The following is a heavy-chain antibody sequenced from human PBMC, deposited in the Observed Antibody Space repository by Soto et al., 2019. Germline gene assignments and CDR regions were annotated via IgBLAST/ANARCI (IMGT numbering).Heavy chain of an antibody. V-gene: IGHV3-23*01. J-gene: IGHJ4*02. D-gene: IGHD5-12*01. Sequence: EVQLLESGGGLVQPGGSLRLSCAASGFTFRNYAMTWVRQAPGKGLEWVSTIRGSGDSTYYADSVKGRITISRDNSKNTRYLQMNSLEAEDTAVYFCAKGGFTSYFDYWGQGILVTVSS. CDR2: IRGSGDST. CDR3: AKGGFTSYFDY. CDR1: GFTFRNYA.